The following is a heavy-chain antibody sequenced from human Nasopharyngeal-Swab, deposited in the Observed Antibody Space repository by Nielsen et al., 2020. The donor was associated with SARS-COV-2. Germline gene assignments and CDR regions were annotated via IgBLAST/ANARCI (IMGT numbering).Heavy chain of an antibody. CDR2: IYYSGST. J-gene: IGHJ4*02. V-gene: IGHV4-61*01. CDR1: GGSVSSGSYY. CDR3: ARDPRSGVFDY. Sequence: SETLSLTCTVSGGSVSSGSYYWSWIRQPPGKGLEWIGYIYYSGSTNYNPSLKSRVTISVDTSKNQFSLKLSSVTAADTAVYYCARDPRSGVFDYWGQGTLVTVSS. D-gene: IGHD3-10*01.